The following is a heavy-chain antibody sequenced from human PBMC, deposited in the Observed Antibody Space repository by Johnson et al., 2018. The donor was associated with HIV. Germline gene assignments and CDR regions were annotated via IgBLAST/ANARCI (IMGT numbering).Heavy chain of an antibody. Sequence: QVQLVESGGGVVQPGRSLRLSCAASGFTFSSYGMHWVRQAPGKGLEWLAVISYDGSNTYYADSVKGRFTISRDNAKNSLHLQMNSQRVEDTAVDNCASERMGYFDSSGYRLDAFDSWRQGTMVTVSS. CDR3: ASERMGYFDSSGYRLDAFDS. CDR2: ISYDGSNT. V-gene: IGHV3-30*03. J-gene: IGHJ3*02. CDR1: GFTFSSYG. D-gene: IGHD3-22*01.